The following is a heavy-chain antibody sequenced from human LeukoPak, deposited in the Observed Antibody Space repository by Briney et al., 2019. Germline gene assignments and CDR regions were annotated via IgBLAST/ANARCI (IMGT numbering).Heavy chain of an antibody. Sequence: PSETLSLTCTVSGGSISSSSYYWGWIHQPPGKGLEWIGSIYYSGSTYYNPSLKSRVTISVDTSKNQFSLKLSSVTAADTAVYYCARDDSLVPWGQGTLVTVSS. D-gene: IGHD5-18*01. CDR3: ARDDSLVP. CDR2: IYYSGST. V-gene: IGHV4-39*07. CDR1: GGSISSSSYY. J-gene: IGHJ5*02.